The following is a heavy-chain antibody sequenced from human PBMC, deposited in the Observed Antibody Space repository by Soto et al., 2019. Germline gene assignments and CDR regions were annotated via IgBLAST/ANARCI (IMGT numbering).Heavy chain of an antibody. CDR3: AKWNGYGDY. D-gene: IGHD1-1*01. CDR2: VSGGSGVT. CDR1: GFSFSTYG. J-gene: IGHJ4*02. V-gene: IGHV3-23*01. Sequence: EVQLLESGGGLVQPGGSLRLSCAVSGFSFSTYGVTWVRQAPGKGLEWVSGVSGGSGVTHYADSVKGRFTINGDNSKNTVYLHMNSLRVEDTDVYYCAKWNGYGDYWGQGTLVTDSS.